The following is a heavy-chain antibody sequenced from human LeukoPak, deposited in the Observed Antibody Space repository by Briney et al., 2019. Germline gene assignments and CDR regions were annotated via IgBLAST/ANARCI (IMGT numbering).Heavy chain of an antibody. V-gene: IGHV1-46*01. CDR1: GYTFTSYY. CDR3: ARAARPLYSSGWSGGSYYFDY. Sequence: ASVKVSCKASGYTFTSYYMHWVRQAPGQGLEWMGIINPSGGSTSYAQKFQGRVTMTRDTSTSTVYMELSSLRSEDTAVYYCARAARPLYSSGWSGGSYYFDYWGQGTLVTVSS. D-gene: IGHD6-19*01. J-gene: IGHJ4*02. CDR2: INPSGGST.